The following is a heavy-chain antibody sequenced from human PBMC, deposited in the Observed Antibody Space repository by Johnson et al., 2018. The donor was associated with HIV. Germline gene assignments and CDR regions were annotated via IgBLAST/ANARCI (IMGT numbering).Heavy chain of an antibody. CDR1: GFTFSAYW. CDR2: IRQEGSEK. CDR3: TRNSTPYATHVGPFDI. V-gene: IGHV3-7*05. D-gene: IGHD2-8*01. J-gene: IGHJ3*02. Sequence: EVQLVESGGGLVQPGGSLRLSCAASGFTFSAYWMTWVRQAPGKGLEWVASIRQEGSEKYYVDSVKGRFTISRDNAKHSLYLQVNSQRAEDTAVYYCTRNSTPYATHVGPFDIWGQWTMVTVSS.